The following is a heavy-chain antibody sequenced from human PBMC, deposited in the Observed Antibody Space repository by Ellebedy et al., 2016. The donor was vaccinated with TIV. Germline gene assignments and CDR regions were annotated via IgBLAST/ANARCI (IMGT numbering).Heavy chain of an antibody. CDR1: GYGFTNNA. CDR2: INTDKGDT. J-gene: IGHJ6*02. D-gene: IGHD3-22*01. CDR3: ARGTMLGYYYAMDV. Sequence: ASVKVSCKATGYGFTNNAAHWVRQAPGQKLEWMGWINTDKGDTRYSQKFQGRVLITRDTSATTAYMELSSLRSEDTALYYCARGTMLGYYYAMDVWGQGTTVTVSS. V-gene: IGHV1-3*04.